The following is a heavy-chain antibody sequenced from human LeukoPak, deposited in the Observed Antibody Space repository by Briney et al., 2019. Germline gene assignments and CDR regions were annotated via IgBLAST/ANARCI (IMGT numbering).Heavy chain of an antibody. CDR2: IYPDDSDT. V-gene: IGHV5-51*01. J-gene: IGHJ5*02. D-gene: IGHD6-6*01. CDR1: GYIFTSYW. Sequence: RGESLKISCKASGYIFTSYWIGWVRQMPGKGLEWMGIIYPDDSDTRYSPPFQGQVTISADKSISTAYMQWSSLKASDTAMYYCARQVSSSGWFDHWGQGTLVTVSS. CDR3: ARQVSSSGWFDH.